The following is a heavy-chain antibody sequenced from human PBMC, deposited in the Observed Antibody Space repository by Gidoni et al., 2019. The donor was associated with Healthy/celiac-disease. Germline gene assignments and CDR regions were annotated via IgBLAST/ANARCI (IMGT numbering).Heavy chain of an antibody. CDR3: ARSWGADEDYDKFYYGMDV. CDR2: INPSGGST. V-gene: IGHV1-46*03. Sequence: QVQLVQSGAEVKKPGASVKVSCKASGYTFTSYYMHWVRQAPGQGLEWMGIINPSGGSTSYAQKFQGRVTMTRDTSTSTVYMELSSLRSEDTAVYYCARSWGADEDYDKFYYGMDVWGQGTTVTVSS. D-gene: IGHD3-16*01. J-gene: IGHJ6*02. CDR1: GYTFTSYY.